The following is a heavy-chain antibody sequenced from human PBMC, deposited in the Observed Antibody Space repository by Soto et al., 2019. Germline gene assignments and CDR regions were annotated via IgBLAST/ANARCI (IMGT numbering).Heavy chain of an antibody. CDR2: IGTAGDT. Sequence: GGSLRLSCAASGFTFSSYDMHWVRQATGKGLEWVSAIGTAGDTYYPGSVKGRFTISRENAKNSLYLQMNSLRAGDTAVYYCARARYYYDSSGYCYTSLLFDYWGQGTLVTVSS. CDR1: GFTFSSYD. V-gene: IGHV3-13*01. J-gene: IGHJ4*02. D-gene: IGHD3-22*01. CDR3: ARARYYYDSSGYCYTSLLFDY.